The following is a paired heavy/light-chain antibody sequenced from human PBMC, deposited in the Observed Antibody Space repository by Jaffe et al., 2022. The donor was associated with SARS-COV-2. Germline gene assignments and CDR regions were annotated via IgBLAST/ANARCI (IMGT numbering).Heavy chain of an antibody. V-gene: IGHV1-3*01. D-gene: IGHD1-20*01. J-gene: IGHJ4*02. CDR1: GYTFTDHA. CDR3: AAGIPPDFFNY. CDR2: MHPGNGDR. Sequence: QVQLEQSGAEVKRPGASVKVSCKSTGYTFTDHAIHWVRQAPGQRPEWIGWMHPGNGDRKFAQMFQGRVTITRDTSASTAYMELSSLTFEDTAIYYCAAGIPPDFFNYWGQGTLVTVSP.
Light chain of an antibody. CDR1: QSVSTSY. CDR2: DTS. CDR3: QQRSDWYT. V-gene: IGKV3D-20*02. Sequence: EIVLTQSPVTLSLSPGERATLSCRASQSVSTSYLAWYQQKPGQAPRLLIYDTSNRATGIPARFSGRGSGTDFTLTISSLEPEDFAVYYCQQRSDWYTFGQGTKLEIK. J-gene: IGKJ2*01.